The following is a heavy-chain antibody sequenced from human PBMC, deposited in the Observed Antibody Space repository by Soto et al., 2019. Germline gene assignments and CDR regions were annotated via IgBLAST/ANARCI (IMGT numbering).Heavy chain of an antibody. D-gene: IGHD3-10*01. CDR1: GGSISSYY. J-gene: IGHJ5*02. V-gene: IGHV4-4*07. CDR3: ARTPTGLLWFGELLDNWFDP. CDR2: IYTSGST. Sequence: TETLSLTCTVSGGSISSYYWSWSRQPAGKGLEWIGRIYTSGSTNYNPSLKSRVTMSVDTSKNQFSLKLSSVTAADTAVYYCARTPTGLLWFGELLDNWFDPWGQGTLVTVSS.